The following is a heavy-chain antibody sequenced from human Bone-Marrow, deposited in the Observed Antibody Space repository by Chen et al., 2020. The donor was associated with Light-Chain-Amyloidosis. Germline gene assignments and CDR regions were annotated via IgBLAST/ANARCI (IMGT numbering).Heavy chain of an antibody. V-gene: IGHV5-51*01. CDR3: ARRLDGSNFDY. CDR2: IYPDDSDA. CDR1: GYTFPNYW. D-gene: IGHD1-1*01. Sequence: EVQLEQSGPEVKKPGESLKISCKGSGYTFPNYWIGWVRQMPGKGLEWMGVIYPDDSDARYSPSFEGQVTISANNSITTTYLQWRSMKASDTAMYHCARRLDGSNFDYWAHGTLVTVPS. J-gene: IGHJ4*01.